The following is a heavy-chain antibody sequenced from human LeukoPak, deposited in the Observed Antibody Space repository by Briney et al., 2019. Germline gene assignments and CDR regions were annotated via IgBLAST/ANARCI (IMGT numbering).Heavy chain of an antibody. Sequence: SETLSLTCTVSGGSISSHYWSWIRQPPGKGLEWIGYIYYSGSTNYNPSLKSRVTISVDPSKNQFSLKLSSVTAADTAVYYCARTNYYDSSGYPYYFDYWGQGTLVTVSS. D-gene: IGHD3-22*01. CDR3: ARTNYYDSSGYPYYFDY. CDR2: IYYSGST. V-gene: IGHV4-59*11. CDR1: GGSISSHY. J-gene: IGHJ4*02.